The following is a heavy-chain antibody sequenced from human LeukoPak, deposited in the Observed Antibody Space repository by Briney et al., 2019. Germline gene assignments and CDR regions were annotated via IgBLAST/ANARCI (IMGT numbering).Heavy chain of an antibody. D-gene: IGHD4-17*01. Sequence: GGSLRLSCAASGFTFPTYTMNWVRQAPGKGLEWVSSISSSSIYIYYADSVRGRFSISRDNAKNSLYLQLDSLRAEDTAVYYCARASAMTTVTTLLGFWGQGTLVTVSS. V-gene: IGHV3-21*01. CDR2: ISSSSIYI. J-gene: IGHJ4*02. CDR1: GFTFPTYT. CDR3: ARASAMTTVTTLLGF.